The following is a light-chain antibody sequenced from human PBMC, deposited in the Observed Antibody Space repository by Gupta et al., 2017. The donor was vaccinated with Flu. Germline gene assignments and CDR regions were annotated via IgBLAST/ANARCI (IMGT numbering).Light chain of an antibody. V-gene: IGKV2-30*01. CDR2: EVS. CDR3: RRCTHPWT. Sequence: VVMTQSPLSLPVTLGQPAPITCRSSQSLVYKNGITYLNCLQQRPGQSPRRLIYEVSNRDSGVPDRFSGSGSGTDFTMKISRVEADDVGVYYCRRCTHPWTFGQGTRLEI. CDR1: QSLVYKNGITY. J-gene: IGKJ2*02.